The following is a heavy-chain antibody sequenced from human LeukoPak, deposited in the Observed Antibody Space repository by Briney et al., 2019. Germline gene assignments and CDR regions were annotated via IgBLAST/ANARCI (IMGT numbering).Heavy chain of an antibody. D-gene: IGHD3-3*01. CDR3: ARDFHDFWSGYQNNWFDP. Sequence: SETLSLTCTVSGGSISSYYWSWIRQPPGKGLEWIGYIYYSGSTNYNPSLKSRVTISVDTSKNQFSLKLSSVTAADTAVYYCARDFHDFWSGYQNNWFDPWGQGTLVTVSS. CDR1: GGSISSYY. J-gene: IGHJ5*02. V-gene: IGHV4-59*12. CDR2: IYYSGST.